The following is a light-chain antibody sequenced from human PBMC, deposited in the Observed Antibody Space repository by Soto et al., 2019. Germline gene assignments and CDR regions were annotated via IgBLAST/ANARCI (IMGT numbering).Light chain of an antibody. CDR2: DAS. J-gene: IGKJ5*01. V-gene: IGKV3-15*01. CDR1: QSVSSY. Sequence: EIVMTQSPATLSVSPGERATLSCRASQSVSSYLAWYQQKPGQTPRLLIYDASTRATGIPARFSGSGSGTEFTLTISSLQSEDFAVFYCQQYAVSPITFGQGTRLEIK. CDR3: QQYAVSPIT.